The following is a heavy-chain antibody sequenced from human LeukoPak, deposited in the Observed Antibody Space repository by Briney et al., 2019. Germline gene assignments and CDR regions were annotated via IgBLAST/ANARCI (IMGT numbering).Heavy chain of an antibody. CDR3: ARSQGYCSGGSCLQGDWFDP. CDR2: IYPGDSDT. V-gene: IGHV5-51*01. CDR1: GYSSTNYW. D-gene: IGHD2-15*01. J-gene: IGHJ5*02. Sequence: KRGESLKISCKGSGYSSTNYWIGWVRQMPGKGLEWMGIIYPGDSDTRYSPSFQGQVTISADKSIRTAYLQWGSLKASDTAMYYCARSQGYCSGGSCLQGDWFDPWGQGTLVTVSS.